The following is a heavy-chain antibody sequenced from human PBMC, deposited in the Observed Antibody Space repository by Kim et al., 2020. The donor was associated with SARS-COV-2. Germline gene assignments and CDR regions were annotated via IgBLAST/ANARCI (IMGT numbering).Heavy chain of an antibody. J-gene: IGHJ4*02. CDR3: AKNIVVVVAALDY. Sequence: YDDPVKGRFTISRDNSNNTLYLQMNSLRAEDTAVNYCAKNIVVVVAALDYWGQGTLSPSPQ. V-gene: IGHV3-23*01. D-gene: IGHD2-15*01.